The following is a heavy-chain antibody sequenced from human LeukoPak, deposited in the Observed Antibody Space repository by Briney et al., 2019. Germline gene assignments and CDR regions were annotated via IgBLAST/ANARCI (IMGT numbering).Heavy chain of an antibody. CDR1: GFTFSSYA. D-gene: IGHD3-22*01. V-gene: IGHV3-23*01. J-gene: IGHJ4*02. Sequence: GGSLRLSCAASGFTFSSYAMSWVRQAPGKGLEWVSAISGSGGSTYYADSVKGRFTISRDNSKNTLYLQMESLRAEDTAVYYCAKDKSSGYYYFDYWDQGTLVTVSS. CDR2: ISGSGGST. CDR3: AKDKSSGYYYFDY.